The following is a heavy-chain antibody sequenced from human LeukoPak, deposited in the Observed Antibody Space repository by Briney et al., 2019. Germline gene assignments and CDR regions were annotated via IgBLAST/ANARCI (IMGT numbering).Heavy chain of an antibody. CDR2: INWNGGST. D-gene: IGHD6-25*01. V-gene: IGHV3-20*04. J-gene: IGHJ6*03. Sequence: GGSLRLSCAASGFTFDDYGMSWVRQAPGKGLEWVSGINWNGGSTGYADSVKGRFTISRDNAKNSLYLQMNSLRAEDTALYYCARYSSGYYYYYMDVWGKGTTVTVSS. CDR3: ARYSSGYYYYYMDV. CDR1: GFTFDDYG.